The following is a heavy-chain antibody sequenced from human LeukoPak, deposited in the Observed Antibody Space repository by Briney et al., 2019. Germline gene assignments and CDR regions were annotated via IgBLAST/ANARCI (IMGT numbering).Heavy chain of an antibody. D-gene: IGHD6-13*01. V-gene: IGHV3-23*01. J-gene: IGHJ4*02. CDR3: AKDSSSWTVYYFDY. Sequence: GGSLRLSCAASEFTFTSYAMSWVRQAPGKGLEWVSAISGSGGSTNYADSVKGRFTISRDNSKNTLDLQMNRLRAEDTAVYYCAKDSSSWTVYYFDYWGQGTLVTVSS. CDR1: EFTFTSYA. CDR2: ISGSGGST.